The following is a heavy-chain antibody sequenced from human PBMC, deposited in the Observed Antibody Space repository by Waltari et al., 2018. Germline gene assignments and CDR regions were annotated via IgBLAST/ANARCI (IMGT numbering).Heavy chain of an antibody. CDR3: ARVQYYDFWSGYYSPFFDY. CDR1: GGSLSSGDYY. D-gene: IGHD3-3*01. Sequence: QVQLQESGPGLVKPSQTLSLTCTVSGGSLSSGDYYWSWICQPPGKGLEWIGYIYYSGSTYYNPSLKSRVTISVDTSKNQFSLKLSSVTAADTAVYYCARVQYYDFWSGYYSPFFDYWGQGTLVTVSS. J-gene: IGHJ4*02. V-gene: IGHV4-30-4*08. CDR2: IYYSGST.